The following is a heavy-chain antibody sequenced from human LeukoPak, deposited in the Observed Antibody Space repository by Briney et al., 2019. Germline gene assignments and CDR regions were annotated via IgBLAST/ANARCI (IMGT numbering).Heavy chain of an antibody. CDR2: IWYDGSNK. CDR3: ARDGPTYRDGLDV. D-gene: IGHD1-1*01. Sequence: PGRSLRLSCAASGFTFSNYGMHWVRQAPGKGLEWVTFIWYDGSNKYHADSVKGRFTISRDNSKNTLYLQLNSLRAEDTAVYYCARDGPTYRDGLDVWGQGTTVTVSS. CDR1: GFTFSNYG. J-gene: IGHJ6*02. V-gene: IGHV3-33*01.